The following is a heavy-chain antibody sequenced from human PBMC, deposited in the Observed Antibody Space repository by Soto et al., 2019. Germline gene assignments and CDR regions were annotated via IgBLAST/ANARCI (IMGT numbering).Heavy chain of an antibody. J-gene: IGHJ6*02. CDR2: ISSHDSTV. D-gene: IGHD2-21*02. CDR3: ARVGIVVVTAPPYYYGMDV. CDR1: GFTFSTYE. V-gene: IGHV3-48*03. Sequence: GGSLRLSCEASGFTFSTYEMNWVRQAPGKGLEWVSYISSHDSTVYYADSVKGRFTISRDNAKNSLYLQMYSLRVEDTAVYYCARVGIVVVTAPPYYYGMDVWGQGTTVTVSS.